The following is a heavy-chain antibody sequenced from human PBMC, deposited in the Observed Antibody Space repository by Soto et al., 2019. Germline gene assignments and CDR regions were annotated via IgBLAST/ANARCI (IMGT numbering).Heavy chain of an antibody. Sequence: QVQLVQSGAEVKKPGSSVKVSCKASGGTFSSYAISWVRQAPGQGLEWMGGIIPIFGTANYAQKFQGRVTITEDEYTSTAYMELRSLRSEDTAVYYCARGRHPFDIVLVPAAPEPTDAFDIWGQGTMVTVSS. J-gene: IGHJ3*02. CDR1: GGTFSSYA. CDR3: ARGRHPFDIVLVPAAPEPTDAFDI. D-gene: IGHD2-2*01. CDR2: IIPIFGTA. V-gene: IGHV1-69*12.